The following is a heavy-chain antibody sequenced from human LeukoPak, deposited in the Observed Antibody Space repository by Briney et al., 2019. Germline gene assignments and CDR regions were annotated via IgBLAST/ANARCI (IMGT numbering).Heavy chain of an antibody. Sequence: PSETLSLACTVSGGSIGSYYWSWIRQPAGKGLEWIGRIYTSGSTNYNPSLKSRVTMSVDTSKNQFSLKLSSVTAADTAMYYCARGPTESMVRGVITGKFDYWGQGTLVTVSS. CDR1: GGSIGSYY. CDR3: ARGPTESMVRGVITGKFDY. V-gene: IGHV4-4*07. J-gene: IGHJ4*02. D-gene: IGHD3-10*01. CDR2: IYTSGST.